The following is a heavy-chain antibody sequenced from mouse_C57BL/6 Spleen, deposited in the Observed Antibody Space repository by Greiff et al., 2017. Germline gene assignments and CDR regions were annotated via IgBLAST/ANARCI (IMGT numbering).Heavy chain of an antibody. J-gene: IGHJ2*01. CDR1: GFNIKDYY. D-gene: IGHD1-1*01. CDR3: ASDSFDSSHYFDY. Sequence: EVQLQQSGAELVKPGASVKLSCTASGFNIKDYYMHWVKQRTEKGLEWIGRIDPEDGETKYAPKFQGKATITTDTSSNTAYLQLSSLTSQDTAVTDFASDSFDSSHYFDYWGQGTTLTVAS. CDR2: IDPEDGET. V-gene: IGHV14-2*01.